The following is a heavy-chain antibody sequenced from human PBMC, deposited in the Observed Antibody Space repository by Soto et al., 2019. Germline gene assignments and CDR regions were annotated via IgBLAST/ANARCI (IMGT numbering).Heavy chain of an antibody. J-gene: IGHJ4*02. D-gene: IGHD1-1*01. V-gene: IGHV4-39*01. Sequence: QLQLQESGPGLVKPSETLSLTCIVSGGSISSSSYYWGWIRQPPGKGLEWIGSIYYRGSTYYNPSLKSRLTISVDTSKNQFSLKLSSVIAADTAVYYCARPQVGAGLERFDYWGQGTLVTVSS. CDR3: ARPQVGAGLERFDY. CDR2: IYYRGST. CDR1: GGSISSSSYY.